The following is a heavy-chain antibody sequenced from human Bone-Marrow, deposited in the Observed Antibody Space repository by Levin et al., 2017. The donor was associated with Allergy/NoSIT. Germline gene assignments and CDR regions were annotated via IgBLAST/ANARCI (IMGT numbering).Heavy chain of an antibody. CDR3: ARDVTMVRGDPYYYYGMDV. V-gene: IGHV1-2*02. CDR2: INPNSGGT. Sequence: ASVKVSCKASGYTFTGYYMHWVRQAPGQGLEWMGWINPNSGGTNYAQKFQGRVTMTRDTSISTAYMELSRLRSDDTAVYYCARDVTMVRGDPYYYYGMDVWGQGTTVTVSS. D-gene: IGHD3-10*01. CDR1: GYTFTGYY. J-gene: IGHJ6*02.